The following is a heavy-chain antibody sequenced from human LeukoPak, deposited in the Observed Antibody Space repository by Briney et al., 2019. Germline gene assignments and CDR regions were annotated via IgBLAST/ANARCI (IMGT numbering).Heavy chain of an antibody. V-gene: IGHV4-4*07. D-gene: IGHD2-15*01. CDR3: ARSGYCSGGSCYSGRRAFDI. Sequence: SETLSLTCTVSGGSISSYYWSWIRQPAGKGLEWIGRIYTSGSTNYNPSLKSRATMSVDTSKNQFFLKLSSVTAADTAVYYCARSGYCSGGSCYSGRRAFDIWGQGTMVTVSS. CDR2: IYTSGST. CDR1: GGSISSYY. J-gene: IGHJ3*02.